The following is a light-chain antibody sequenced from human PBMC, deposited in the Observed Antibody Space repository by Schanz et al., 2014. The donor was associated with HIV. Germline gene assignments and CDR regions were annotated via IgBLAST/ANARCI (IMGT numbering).Light chain of an antibody. V-gene: IGKV3-20*01. J-gene: IGKJ1*01. Sequence: EIVLTQSPGSLSLSPGERATLSCRASQTVSSNSLGWYQQKRGQVPRLLIYSASRRANGIPDRFSGSGSGTDFTLTISRLEPEDFAVYYCQQYGSSPPTFGQGTKVEIK. CDR2: SAS. CDR3: QQYGSSPPT. CDR1: QTVSSNS.